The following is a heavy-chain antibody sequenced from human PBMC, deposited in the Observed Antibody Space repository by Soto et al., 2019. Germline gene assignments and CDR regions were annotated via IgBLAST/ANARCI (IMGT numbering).Heavy chain of an antibody. V-gene: IGHV1-8*01. CDR1: GYTFTSYD. CDR3: ARDPWYYDSSGYSRNFDY. Sequence: GAAVKICCKASGYTFTSYDVNWVRQATGQGLEWMGWMNPNSGNTGYAQKFQGRVTMTRNTSISTAYMELSSLRSEDTAVYYCARDPWYYDSSGYSRNFDYWGQGTLVTVSS. CDR2: MNPNSGNT. J-gene: IGHJ4*02. D-gene: IGHD3-22*01.